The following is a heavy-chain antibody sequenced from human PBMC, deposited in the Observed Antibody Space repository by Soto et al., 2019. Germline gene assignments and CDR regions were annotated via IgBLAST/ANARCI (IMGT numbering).Heavy chain of an antibody. V-gene: IGHV1-69*12. Sequence: QVQLVQSGAEVKKPGSSVKITCAASGCTFSSYAISWVRQAPGQRLEWMGLIVPMFGTSNSTQKFQGRLTITADDSSSTAHIELISLPSEDTAVYYCPRDQLPDRHYRYYGIDVGGQGTTVIVSP. D-gene: IGHD2-2*01. CDR3: PRDQLPDRHYRYYGIDV. CDR2: IVPMFGTS. CDR1: GCTFSSYA. J-gene: IGHJ6*01.